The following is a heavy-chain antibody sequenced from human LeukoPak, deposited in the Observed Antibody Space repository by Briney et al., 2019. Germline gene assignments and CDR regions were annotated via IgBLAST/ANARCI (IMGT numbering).Heavy chain of an antibody. CDR2: ISAYNGNT. D-gene: IGHD6-13*01. J-gene: IGHJ4*02. V-gene: IGHV1-18*01. CDR3: ARSPRGGVAPSDMSYFDY. CDR1: GYTFTSYG. Sequence: ASVKVSCKASGYTFTSYGISWVRQAPGQGLEWMGWISAYNGNTKYAQKLQGRVTMTTDTSTSTAYMELGSLRSDDTAVYYCARSPRGGVAPSDMSYFDYWGQGTLVTVSS.